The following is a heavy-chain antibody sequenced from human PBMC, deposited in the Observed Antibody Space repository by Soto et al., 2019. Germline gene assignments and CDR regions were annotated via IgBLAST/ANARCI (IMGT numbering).Heavy chain of an antibody. Sequence: GGSLRLSCAASGFIFSRYAMSWVRQAPGKGLEWVSRISGSDGSTYYADSVKGRLTISRDNSKNQFSLKLSSVTAVDTAVYYCARGLLMSPYPYFDYWGQGTLVTVSS. J-gene: IGHJ4*02. CDR2: ISGSDGST. CDR3: ARGLLMSPYPYFDY. D-gene: IGHD2-15*01. CDR1: GFIFSRYA. V-gene: IGHV3-23*01.